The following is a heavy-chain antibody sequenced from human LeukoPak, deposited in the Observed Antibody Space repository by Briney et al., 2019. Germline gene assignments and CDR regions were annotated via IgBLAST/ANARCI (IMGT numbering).Heavy chain of an antibody. V-gene: IGHV3-23*01. D-gene: IGHD3/OR15-3a*01. CDR2: ISGSGGST. J-gene: IGHJ4*02. Sequence: GGSLRLSCAASGFTFSSYAMSWVRQAPGKGLEWVSAISGSGGSTYYADSVKGRFTISRDNSKNTLYLQMNGLRAEDTAVYYCAKDLAALWTTFDYWGQGTLVTVSS. CDR1: GFTFSSYA. CDR3: AKDLAALWTTFDY.